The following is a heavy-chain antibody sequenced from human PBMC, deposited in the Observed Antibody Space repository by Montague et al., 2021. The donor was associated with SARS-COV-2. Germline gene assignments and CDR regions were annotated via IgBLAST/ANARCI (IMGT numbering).Heavy chain of an antibody. CDR1: GDSISSSSYY. CDR3: ARDLWVWLSVGGSFDS. V-gene: IGHV4-39*07. D-gene: IGHD3-16*01. J-gene: IGHJ4*02. CDR2: IYYSGST. Sequence: SETLSLTCTVSGDSISSSSYYWGWIRQPPGKGLEWIGSIYYSGSTXYNPSLKSRVTISVDTSKNQFSLKLSSVTAADTAVYYCARDLWVWLSVGGSFDSWGQGTLVTVSS.